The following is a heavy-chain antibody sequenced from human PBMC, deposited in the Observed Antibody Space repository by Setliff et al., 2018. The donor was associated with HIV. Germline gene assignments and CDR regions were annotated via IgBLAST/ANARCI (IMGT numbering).Heavy chain of an antibody. CDR3: ARGGHYSGSYLPRAYYMDV. CDR1: GFTLSEVS. J-gene: IGHJ6*03. CDR2: FDPQDGET. D-gene: IGHD1-26*01. Sequence: ASVKVSCKVFGFTLSEVSIHWVRQAPGKGPEGMGYFDPQDGETVYAQKFQGRVTMTEDTSIDTAYMELTRLRSEDTAVYYCARGGHYSGSYLPRAYYMDVWGKGAPVTVSS. V-gene: IGHV1-24*01.